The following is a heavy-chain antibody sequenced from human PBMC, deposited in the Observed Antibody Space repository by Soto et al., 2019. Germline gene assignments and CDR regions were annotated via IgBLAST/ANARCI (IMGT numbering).Heavy chain of an antibody. J-gene: IGHJ6*02. Sequence: QVQLVQSGAEVKKPGASVKVSCKASGYTFTSYGISWVRQAPGQGLEWMGWISAYNGNTNYAQKRQGRVTMTTAASTSTAYMELRSLRSDDTAVYYCARDGALGEHSYYYGMDVWGQGTTVTVSS. CDR1: GYTFTSYG. V-gene: IGHV1-18*01. CDR3: ARDGALGEHSYYYGMDV. CDR2: ISAYNGNT. D-gene: IGHD3-16*01.